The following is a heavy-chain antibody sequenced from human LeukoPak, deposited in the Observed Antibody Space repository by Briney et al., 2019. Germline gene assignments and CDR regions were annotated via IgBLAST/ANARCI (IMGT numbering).Heavy chain of an antibody. D-gene: IGHD4-23*01. Sequence: SVKVSCKASGGTFSSYAISWVRQAPGQGLEWMGRTIPIFGTANYAQKFQGRVTITTDESTSTAYMELSSLRSEDTAVYYCARDQGGKGGRNYYYYMDVWGKGTTATVSS. J-gene: IGHJ6*03. V-gene: IGHV1-69*05. CDR2: TIPIFGTA. CDR3: ARDQGGKGGRNYYYYMDV. CDR1: GGTFSSYA.